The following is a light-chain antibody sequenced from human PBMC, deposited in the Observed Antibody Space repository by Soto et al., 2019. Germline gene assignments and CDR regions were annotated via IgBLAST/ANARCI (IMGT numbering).Light chain of an antibody. CDR3: SSYTRSSTSSV. CDR1: SGDVGGYNY. J-gene: IGLJ1*01. CDR2: EVS. V-gene: IGLV2-14*01. Sequence: QSALTQPASVSGSLGQSITISCTGTSGDVGGYNYVSWYQQHPGKAPKLMIYEVSNRPSGVSNRFSGSKSGNTASLTISGLQAEDESDYYSSSYTRSSTSSVFGNGTKVTVL.